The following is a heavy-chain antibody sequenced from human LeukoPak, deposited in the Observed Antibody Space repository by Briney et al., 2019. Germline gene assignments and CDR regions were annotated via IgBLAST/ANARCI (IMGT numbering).Heavy chain of an antibody. CDR3: AACIAVAGTRAFDY. Sequence: SETLSLTCAVYGGSFSGYYWSWIRQPPVKGLEWIGEINHSGSTNYNPSLKSRVTISVDTSKNQFSLKLSSVTAADTAVYYCAACIAVAGTRAFDYWGQGTLVTVSS. J-gene: IGHJ4*02. V-gene: IGHV4-34*01. CDR2: INHSGST. CDR1: GGSFSGYY. D-gene: IGHD6-19*01.